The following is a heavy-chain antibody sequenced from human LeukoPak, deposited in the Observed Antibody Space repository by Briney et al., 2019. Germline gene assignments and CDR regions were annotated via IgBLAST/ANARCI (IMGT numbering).Heavy chain of an antibody. Sequence: RTGGSLRLSCAASGFTFDDYAMHWVRQAPGKGLEWVSGISWNSGSIGYADSVKGRFTISRGNAKNSLYLQMNSLRAEDMALYYCAKDSSSQVLGSFDYWGQGILVTVSS. CDR2: ISWNSGSI. CDR3: AKDSSSQVLGSFDY. CDR1: GFTFDDYA. V-gene: IGHV3-9*03. J-gene: IGHJ4*02. D-gene: IGHD6-13*01.